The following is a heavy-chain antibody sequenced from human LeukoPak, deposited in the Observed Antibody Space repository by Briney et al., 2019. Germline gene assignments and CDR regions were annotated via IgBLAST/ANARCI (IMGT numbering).Heavy chain of an antibody. J-gene: IGHJ4*02. Sequence: GGSLRLSCAASGFTFSSSAMTWVRQAPGKGLECVSSISGRGGRTYYADSVKGRFTISRDNSNHTLYLQINSLRAEDTPVYYCANQKESFYDISRAYWGQGTLVTVSS. CDR1: GFTFSSSA. V-gene: IGHV3-23*01. D-gene: IGHD3-22*01. CDR3: ANQKESFYDISRAY. CDR2: ISGRGGRT.